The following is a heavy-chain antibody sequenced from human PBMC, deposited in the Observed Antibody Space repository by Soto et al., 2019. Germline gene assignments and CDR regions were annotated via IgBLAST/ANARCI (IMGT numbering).Heavy chain of an antibody. CDR3: ARDLGNNYGYFAY. CDR1: GFTFSNYA. CDR2: ISYDGSNK. V-gene: IGHV3-30-3*01. J-gene: IGHJ4*02. D-gene: IGHD4-17*01. Sequence: PGGSLRLSCVASGFTFSNYAMNWVRQAPGKGLEWVAVISYDGSNKYYADSVKGRITISRDNSRNTLYLQMNNLRAEDTAMYYCARDLGNNYGYFAYWGQGTLVTSPQ.